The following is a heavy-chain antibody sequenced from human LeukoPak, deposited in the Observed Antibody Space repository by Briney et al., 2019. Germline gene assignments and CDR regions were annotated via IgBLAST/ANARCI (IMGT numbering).Heavy chain of an antibody. Sequence: ASVKVSCKVSGYTLTELSMHWVRQAPGKGLERMGGFDPEDGETIYAQKFQGRVTMTEDTSTDTAYMELSSLRSEDTAVYYCATGPLVEYYYMDVWGKGTTVTVSS. V-gene: IGHV1-24*01. D-gene: IGHD1-26*01. J-gene: IGHJ6*03. CDR1: GYTLTELS. CDR3: ATGPLVEYYYMDV. CDR2: FDPEDGET.